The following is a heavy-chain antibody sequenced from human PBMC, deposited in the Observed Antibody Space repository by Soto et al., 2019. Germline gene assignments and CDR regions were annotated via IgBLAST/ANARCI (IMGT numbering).Heavy chain of an antibody. CDR3: AKDMKWGGMTTIHYFDY. Sequence: GGSLRLSCVASGFTADDYAMHWVRQAPGKGLEWVSGISSNSDTIDYADSVKGRFTISRDNAKNSLFLQMNSLRPEDTALYYCAKDMKWGGMTTIHYFDYWGQGTLVTVSS. J-gene: IGHJ4*02. CDR2: ISSNSDTI. CDR1: GFTADDYA. D-gene: IGHD4-17*01. V-gene: IGHV3-9*02.